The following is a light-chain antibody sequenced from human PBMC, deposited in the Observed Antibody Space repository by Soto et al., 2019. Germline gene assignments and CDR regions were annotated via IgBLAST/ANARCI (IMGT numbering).Light chain of an antibody. V-gene: IGLV2-14*01. J-gene: IGLJ1*01. Sequence: QSALTQPASVSGSPGQSITISCTGTSSDVGGYNYVSWYQQHPGKAPKLMIYEVSNRPSGVSNRFSGSKSGNTASLTISGLRAEAEADYYCSSYTSSSTLVFGTGTKVTVL. CDR2: EVS. CDR3: SSYTSSSTLV. CDR1: SSDVGGYNY.